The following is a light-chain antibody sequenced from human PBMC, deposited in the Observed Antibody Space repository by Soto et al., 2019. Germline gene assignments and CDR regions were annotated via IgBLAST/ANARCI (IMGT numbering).Light chain of an antibody. Sequence: DIQMTQSPSTLSSSVGDRVTITCRASQSISSWLAWYQQKPGKAPKLLIYKASSLASGVPSRFSGSGSGTEFTLTISSLQPDDFATYYCQQYNSDSVTFGQGTKVEIK. CDR2: KAS. CDR1: QSISSW. CDR3: QQYNSDSVT. J-gene: IGKJ1*01. V-gene: IGKV1-5*03.